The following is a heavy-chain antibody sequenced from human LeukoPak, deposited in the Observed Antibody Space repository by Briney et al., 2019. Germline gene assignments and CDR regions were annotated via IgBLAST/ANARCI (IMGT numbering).Heavy chain of an antibody. CDR2: ISYDGSEK. D-gene: IGHD1-26*01. CDR3: AREEGYTGTYSVDY. CDR1: GFTFSSYG. Sequence: GRSLRLSCAASGFTFSSYGMHWVRQAPGKGLEWVAVISYDGSEKYYEDSVKGRFTISRDNSKNTLYLQMNSLRAEDTAVYYCAREEGYTGTYSVDYWGQGTLVTVSS. J-gene: IGHJ4*02. V-gene: IGHV3-30*03.